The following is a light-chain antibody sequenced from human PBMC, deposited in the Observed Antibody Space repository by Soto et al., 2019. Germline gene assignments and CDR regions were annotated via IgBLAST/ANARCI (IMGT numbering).Light chain of an antibody. CDR1: QSITKF. Sequence: DIQMTQSPSSLSASVGDRVTITCRASQSITKFLNWYQQKPGKAPKLLIYTASSLQSGVPSRFSGSGSGTDFTLTISSLQPEDFATYYCQQSYSTPFTFGPGTKVDV. CDR2: TAS. V-gene: IGKV1-39*01. J-gene: IGKJ3*01. CDR3: QQSYSTPFT.